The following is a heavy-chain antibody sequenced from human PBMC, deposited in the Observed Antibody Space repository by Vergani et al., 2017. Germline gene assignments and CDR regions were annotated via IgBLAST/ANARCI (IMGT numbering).Heavy chain of an antibody. D-gene: IGHD5-18*01. CDR2: INHSGST. V-gene: IGHV4-34*01. CDR1: GGSFSGYY. CDR3: ARARGYRKKGRANWFDP. J-gene: IGHJ5*02. Sequence: QVQLQQWGAGLLKPSETLSLTCAVSGGSFSGYYWSWIRQPPGKGLEWIGEINHSGSTNYNPSLKSRVTISVDTSKNQFSLKRSSVTAADTAVYYCARARGYRKKGRANWFDPWGQGTLVTVSS.